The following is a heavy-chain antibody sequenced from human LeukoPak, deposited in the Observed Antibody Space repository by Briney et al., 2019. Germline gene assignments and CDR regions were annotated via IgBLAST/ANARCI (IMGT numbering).Heavy chain of an antibody. CDR3: ARGGIRDGYNYAFDI. D-gene: IGHD5-24*01. Sequence: ASVRVFCKASGYTFNSYDTNWVRHAPGQGLEWMGWLNPNSGNTGDAQKFQGRVTMTRTTSISTAYMELSSLRSEDTAVYYCARGGIRDGYNYAFDIWGQGTMVTVSS. V-gene: IGHV1-8*01. J-gene: IGHJ3*02. CDR1: GYTFNSYD. CDR2: LNPNSGNT.